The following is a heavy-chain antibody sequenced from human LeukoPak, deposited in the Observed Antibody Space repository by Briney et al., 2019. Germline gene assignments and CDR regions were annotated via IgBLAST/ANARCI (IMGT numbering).Heavy chain of an antibody. Sequence: SETLSLTCTVSGGSISSNGYYWGWIRQPPGKGLEWIGSFYYTGSTFYSPSLKSRVTISVDTSKNQSSLKLSSVTAADTAVYYCARDRSGQYDYWGQGTLVTVSS. CDR1: GGSISSNGYY. J-gene: IGHJ4*02. CDR2: FYYTGST. D-gene: IGHD3-10*01. V-gene: IGHV4-39*07. CDR3: ARDRSGQYDY.